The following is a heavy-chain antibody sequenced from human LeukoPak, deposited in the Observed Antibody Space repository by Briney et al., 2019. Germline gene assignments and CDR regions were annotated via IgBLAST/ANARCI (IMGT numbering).Heavy chain of an antibody. CDR2: TYYISKWYN. CDR3: TRELKGARETMVTGFSWYFDL. V-gene: IGHV6-1*01. Sequence: KPSQTLSLTCAISGDSVSTTGAAWNWIRQSPSRGLEWLGRTYYISKWYNDYAISVKSRMSINADTSKNQFSLQLNSVTPEDTAVYYCTRELKGARETMVTGFSWYFDLLGRGTLVTVSS. D-gene: IGHD5-18*01. J-gene: IGHJ2*01. CDR1: GDSVSTTGAA.